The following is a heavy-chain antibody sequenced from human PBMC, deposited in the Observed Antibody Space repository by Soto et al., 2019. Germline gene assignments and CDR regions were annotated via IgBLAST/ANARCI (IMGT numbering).Heavy chain of an antibody. V-gene: IGHV3-66*01. J-gene: IGHJ4*02. D-gene: IGHD4-17*01. CDR2: IYSGGRI. Sequence: GGSLRLSCAASGFTVSSNYMSWVRQAPGKGLEWVSVIYSGGRIYYADSVTGRFTISRDNSKNTLYLQMNSLRAEDTALYYCARVYYGDYFSDWGQGTLVTVSS. CDR3: ARVYYGDYFSD. CDR1: GFTVSSNY.